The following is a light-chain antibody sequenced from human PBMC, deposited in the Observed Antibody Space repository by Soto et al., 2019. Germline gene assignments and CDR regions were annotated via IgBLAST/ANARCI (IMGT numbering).Light chain of an antibody. V-gene: IGLV2-14*01. J-gene: IGLJ1*01. CDR3: RSYTSSSTLDV. CDR1: SSDVGGYNY. Sequence: QSALTQPASVSGSPGQSITISCTGTSSDVGGYNYVSWYQQHPGKAPKLMLYDVSNRPSGVSNRFSGSKSGNTASLTISGLQAEDEADYYCRSYTSSSTLDVFGTGTKLTVL. CDR2: DVS.